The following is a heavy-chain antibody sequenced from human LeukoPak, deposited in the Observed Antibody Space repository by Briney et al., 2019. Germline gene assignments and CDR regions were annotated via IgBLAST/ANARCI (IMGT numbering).Heavy chain of an antibody. Sequence: GGSLRLSCAASGFTVSSNYMSWVRQAPGKGLERVSVIYSGGSTYYADSVKGRFTISRDNSKNTLYLQMNSLRAEDTAVYYCARDPGYYDSSGYFDYWGQGTLVTVSS. CDR3: ARDPGYYDSSGYFDY. V-gene: IGHV3-66*01. CDR1: GFTVSSNY. D-gene: IGHD3-22*01. CDR2: IYSGGST. J-gene: IGHJ4*02.